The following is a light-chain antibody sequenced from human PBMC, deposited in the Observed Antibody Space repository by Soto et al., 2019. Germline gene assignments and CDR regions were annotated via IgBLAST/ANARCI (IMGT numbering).Light chain of an antibody. CDR1: QSVSGS. Sequence: PGEKSTLSCRASQSVSGSLGWYQLQPGQAPRLIICDASVRATGIPARFSGSGSGTDFTLTINSLQSEDFAIYYCQRYNNWPLTFGGGTKVDIK. CDR2: DAS. J-gene: IGKJ4*01. V-gene: IGKV3D-15*01. CDR3: QRYNNWPLT.